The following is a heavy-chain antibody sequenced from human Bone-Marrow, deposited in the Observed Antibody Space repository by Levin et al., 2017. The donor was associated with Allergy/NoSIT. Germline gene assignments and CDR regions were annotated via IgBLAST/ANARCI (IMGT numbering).Heavy chain of an antibody. Sequence: GESLKISCKASEYTFTGHYIHWVRQAPGQGLEWMGCINPNTGATNYAQNFQGRVTMTRDTSINTVYMDLSSLRSDDTAVYYCARDLRTTMSTGPVNTFDSWGQGTMVTVSS. V-gene: IGHV1-2*02. CDR3: ARDLRTTMSTGPVNTFDS. D-gene: IGHD4-17*01. CDR2: INPNTGAT. J-gene: IGHJ3*02. CDR1: EYTFTGHY.